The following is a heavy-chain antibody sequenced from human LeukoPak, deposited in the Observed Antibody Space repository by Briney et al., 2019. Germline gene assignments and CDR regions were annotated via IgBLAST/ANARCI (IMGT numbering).Heavy chain of an antibody. CDR2: INPNSGGT. CDR1: GYTFTGYY. V-gene: IGHV1-2*02. D-gene: IGHD3-9*01. Sequence: ASVKDSCTASGYTFTGYYMHWVRQAPGQGLEWMGWINPNSGGTNYAQKFQGRVTMTRDTSISTAYMELSRLRSDDTAVYYCASTAAELRYFDWLLHYWGQGTLVTVSS. CDR3: ASTAAELRYFDWLLHY. J-gene: IGHJ4*02.